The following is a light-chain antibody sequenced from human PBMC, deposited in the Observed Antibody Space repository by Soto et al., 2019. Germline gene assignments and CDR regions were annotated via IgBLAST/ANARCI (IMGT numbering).Light chain of an antibody. CDR2: KAS. Sequence: IQMTQSPSTLSASVGDRVTITCRASQSISDLLAWYQQKPGEAPKLLIYKASSLESGVPSRFSGSGSGTQFSLTINSLQPDDSATYYCQQYDNYSPFGGGTKVEIK. CDR1: QSISDL. CDR3: QQYDNYSP. J-gene: IGKJ4*02. V-gene: IGKV1-5*03.